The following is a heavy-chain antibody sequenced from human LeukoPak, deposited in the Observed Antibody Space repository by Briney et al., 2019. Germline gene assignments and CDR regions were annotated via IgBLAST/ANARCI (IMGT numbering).Heavy chain of an antibody. D-gene: IGHD2-21*01. Sequence: PSETLSLTCTVSGGSISSYYWSWIRQPPGKGLEWIGYIYYSGSTNYNPSLKSRVTISVDTSKNQFSLELSSVTAADTAVYCCARVLYCGGDCYSVMDVWVKGTTVTVSS. CDR1: GGSISSYY. CDR3: ARVLYCGGDCYSVMDV. V-gene: IGHV4-59*01. J-gene: IGHJ6*03. CDR2: IYYSGST.